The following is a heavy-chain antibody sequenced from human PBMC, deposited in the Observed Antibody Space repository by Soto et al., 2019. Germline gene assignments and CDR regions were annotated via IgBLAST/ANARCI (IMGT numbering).Heavy chain of an antibody. Sequence: SETLSLTCTVSGGSMSSYYWTWIRQPPGKGLEWIGYIYYSGTTNYNPSLKSRVAISVDTSKNQFSLNLSSVTAADTAVYYCASFSSPGVSWYFDLWGQGTPVTVSS. V-gene: IGHV4-59*01. CDR1: GGSMSSYY. CDR2: IYYSGTT. CDR3: ASFSSPGVSWYFDL. D-gene: IGHD3-10*01. J-gene: IGHJ2*01.